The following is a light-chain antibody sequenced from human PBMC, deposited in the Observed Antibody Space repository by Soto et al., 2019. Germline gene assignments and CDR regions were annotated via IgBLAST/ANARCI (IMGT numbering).Light chain of an antibody. J-gene: IGKJ4*01. CDR1: RGIGST. V-gene: IGKV3-15*01. Sequence: EVVMTQSPATLSVSPGERATLSCRASRGIGSTLAWYQQKPGQTPRLLIYDTSTRATGVPARFIGSASGTEFTLTITRLQSEDFAVYYCQHYVNWPLTFGGGTSVENK. CDR2: DTS. CDR3: QHYVNWPLT.